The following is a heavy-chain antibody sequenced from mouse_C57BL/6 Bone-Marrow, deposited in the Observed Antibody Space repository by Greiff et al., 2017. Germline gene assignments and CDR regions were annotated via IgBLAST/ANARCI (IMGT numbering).Heavy chain of an antibody. Sequence: EVQRVESGGGLVQPGGSLSLSCAASGFTFTDYYMSWVRQPPGKALEWLGFIRNKANGYTTEYSASVKGRFTISRDNSQSVLYLQMNALRAEDSATYYCARRPSDGSSSYAMDYWGQGTSVTVSS. CDR1: GFTFTDYY. CDR3: ARRPSDGSSSYAMDY. D-gene: IGHD1-1*01. CDR2: IRNKANGYTT. J-gene: IGHJ4*01. V-gene: IGHV7-3*01.